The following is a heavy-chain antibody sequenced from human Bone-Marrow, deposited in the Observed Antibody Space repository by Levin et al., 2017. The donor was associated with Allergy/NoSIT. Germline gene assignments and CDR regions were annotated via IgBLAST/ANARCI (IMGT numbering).Heavy chain of an antibody. V-gene: IGHV3-21*01. D-gene: IGHD4-23*01. CDR2: ISSSSSYI. CDR3: ARDQPAQRAADAVVTPPRNDAFDI. CDR1: GFTFSSYS. J-gene: IGHJ3*02. Sequence: GESLKISCAASGFTFSSYSMNWVRQAPGKGLEWVSSISSSSSYIYYADSVKGRFTISRDNAKNSLYLQMNSLRAEDTAVYYCARDQPAQRAADAVVTPPRNDAFDIWGQGTMVTVSS.